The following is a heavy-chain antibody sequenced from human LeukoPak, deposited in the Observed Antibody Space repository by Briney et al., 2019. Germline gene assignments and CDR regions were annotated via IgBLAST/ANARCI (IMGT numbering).Heavy chain of an antibody. CDR1: GFDFSPLE. CDR2: ISGGSEAT. Sequence: GSLRLSCAASGFDFSPLEMSWVRQAPGKGLEWVSFISGGSEATHYADSVRGRFTISRDNAKRSLYLEMRSLRAEDAAVYYCAASLSGWYGPSAYYWGQGTRVTVSS. D-gene: IGHD6-19*01. V-gene: IGHV3-48*03. J-gene: IGHJ4*02. CDR3: AASLSGWYGPSAYY.